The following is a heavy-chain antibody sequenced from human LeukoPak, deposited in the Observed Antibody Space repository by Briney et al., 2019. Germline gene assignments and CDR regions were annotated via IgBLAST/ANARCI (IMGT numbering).Heavy chain of an antibody. CDR1: GLHFSTHG. D-gene: IGHD3-10*02. V-gene: IGHV3-48*04. J-gene: IGHJ6*04. Sequence: PGGTLRLSCAASGLHFSTHGMNWVRQAPGKGLEWVSYISSSGSTIYYADSVKGRFTISRDNAKNSLYLQMNSLRAEDTAVHYCAELGITMIGGVWGKGTTVTISS. CDR2: ISSSGSTI. CDR3: AELGITMIGGV.